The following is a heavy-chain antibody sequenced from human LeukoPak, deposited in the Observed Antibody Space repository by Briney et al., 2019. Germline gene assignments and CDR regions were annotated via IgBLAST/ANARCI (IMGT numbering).Heavy chain of an antibody. CDR1: GFTFSSYW. CDR2: IKQDGSEK. V-gene: IGHV3-7*04. Sequence: GGSLRLSCAASGFTFSSYWMSWVRQAPGNGLEWVANIKQDGSEKYYVDSVKGRFTISRDNAKNSLYLQMNSLRAEDTAVYYCARGITIFGVELDYWGQGTLVTVSS. CDR3: ARGITIFGVELDY. J-gene: IGHJ4*02. D-gene: IGHD3-3*01.